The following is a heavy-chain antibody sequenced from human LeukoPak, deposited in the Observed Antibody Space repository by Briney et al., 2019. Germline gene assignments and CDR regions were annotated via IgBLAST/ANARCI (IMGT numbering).Heavy chain of an antibody. CDR2: IYYSGST. J-gene: IGHJ4*02. Sequence: PSETLSLTCTVSGGSISSYYWSWIRQPPGKGLEWIGYIYYSGSTNYNPSLKSRVTISVDTPKNQFSLKLSSVTAADTAVYYCARQLSSGWIDYWGQGTLVTVSS. D-gene: IGHD6-19*01. CDR3: ARQLSSGWIDY. V-gene: IGHV4-59*08. CDR1: GGSISSYY.